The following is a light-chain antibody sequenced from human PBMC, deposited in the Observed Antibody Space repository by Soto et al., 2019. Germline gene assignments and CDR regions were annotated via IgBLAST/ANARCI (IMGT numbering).Light chain of an antibody. Sequence: EVVLTQSPATLSLSPGGSATLSCRASQSVSSYLAWYQQRPGQALRLLIYDVSKRATGIPARFSGSGSGTDFTLTNSSLEPEDFAIYFCHQRSNWPLTFGGGTKLEIK. CDR3: HQRSNWPLT. CDR1: QSVSSY. V-gene: IGKV3-11*01. CDR2: DVS. J-gene: IGKJ4*01.